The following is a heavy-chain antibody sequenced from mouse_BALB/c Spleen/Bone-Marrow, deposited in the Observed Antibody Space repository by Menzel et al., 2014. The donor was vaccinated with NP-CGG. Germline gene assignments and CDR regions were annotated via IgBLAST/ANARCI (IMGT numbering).Heavy chain of an antibody. D-gene: IGHD2-1*01. Sequence: VQLQQSGAELVRPGALVKLSCKASGFNIKDYYMHWVKQRPEQGLEWIGWIDPENGNTIYDPKFQGEASITADTSPNTAYLQLSSLTSEDTAVFYCAGGNYRFAYWGQGTLVTVSA. CDR3: AGGNYRFAY. J-gene: IGHJ3*01. V-gene: IGHV14-1*02. CDR1: GFNIKDYY. CDR2: IDPENGNT.